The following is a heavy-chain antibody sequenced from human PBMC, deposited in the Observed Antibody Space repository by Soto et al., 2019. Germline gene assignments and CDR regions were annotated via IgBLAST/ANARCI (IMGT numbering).Heavy chain of an antibody. CDR2: ISGNGGST. CDR1: GGTFSSCA. D-gene: IGHD5-18*01. Sequence: GGTLRLSCAASGGTFSSCAMSWGRQAPGKGLEWVLVISGNGGSTYYADSLKGRFLISRDYSKNTLYLQMNSLRAEDTAVEYCAFERLGYVYGFDYWGQGTLVTVSS. J-gene: IGHJ4*02. V-gene: IGHV3-23*01. CDR3: AFERLGYVYGFDY.